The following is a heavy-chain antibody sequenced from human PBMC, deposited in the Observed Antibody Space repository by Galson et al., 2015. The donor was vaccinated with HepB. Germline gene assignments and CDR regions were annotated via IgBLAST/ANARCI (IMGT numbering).Heavy chain of an antibody. CDR1: GFTFSSYG. Sequence: SLRLSCAASGFTFSSYGMHWVRQAPGKGLEWVAVISYDGSNKYYADSVKGRFTISRDNSKNTLYLQMNSLRAEDTAVYYCAKDEITTGYLVYYYYYMDVWGKGTTVTVSS. D-gene: IGHD4-11*01. V-gene: IGHV3-30*18. J-gene: IGHJ6*03. CDR3: AKDEITTGYLVYYYYYMDV. CDR2: ISYDGSNK.